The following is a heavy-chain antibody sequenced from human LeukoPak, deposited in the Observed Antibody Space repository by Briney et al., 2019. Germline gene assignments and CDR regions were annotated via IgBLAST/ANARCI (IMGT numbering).Heavy chain of an antibody. CDR2: IYYSGST. D-gene: IGHD6-13*01. Sequence: SETLSLTCNVSGGSISSYYWSWIRQPPGKGLEWIGYIYYSGSTNYNPSLKSRVTISVDTSKNQFSLKLSSVTAADTAVYYCARAPYSSSWPHYFDYWGQGTLVTVSS. CDR3: ARAPYSSSWPHYFDY. J-gene: IGHJ4*02. CDR1: GGSISSYY. V-gene: IGHV4-59*01.